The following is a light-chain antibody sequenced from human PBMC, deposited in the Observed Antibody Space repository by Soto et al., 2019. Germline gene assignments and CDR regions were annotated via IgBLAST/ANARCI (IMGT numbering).Light chain of an antibody. CDR2: AAS. Sequence: IQLTQSPSSLAASVGDRITSTCRASQGISSYLAWYQQKPGKAPKLLIYAASTLQSGVPSRFSGSGSGTDFTLTISSLQPEDFATYYSQQLNSYPPTFGPGTKVDIK. J-gene: IGKJ3*01. CDR3: QQLNSYPPT. V-gene: IGKV1-9*01. CDR1: QGISSY.